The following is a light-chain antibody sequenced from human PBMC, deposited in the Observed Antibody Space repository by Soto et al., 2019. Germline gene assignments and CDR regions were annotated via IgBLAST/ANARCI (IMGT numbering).Light chain of an antibody. CDR1: NSNIGAGYD. Sequence: QSVLTQPPSVSGAPGQRVTISCTGSNSNIGAGYDVHWYQQFPGTAPKLLIYGSSNRPSGVPDRFSGSKSGTSASLAITGLQAEDEADYYCQAYDSSLSGSVFGGGTQLTVL. CDR3: QAYDSSLSGSV. V-gene: IGLV1-40*01. J-gene: IGLJ3*02. CDR2: GSS.